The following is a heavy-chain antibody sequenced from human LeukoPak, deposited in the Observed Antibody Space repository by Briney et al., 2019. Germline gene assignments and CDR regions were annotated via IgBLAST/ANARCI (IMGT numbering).Heavy chain of an antibody. CDR2: IYTSGST. V-gene: IGHV4-4*09. CDR1: GGSISSYY. CDR3: ASWGTGFDY. J-gene: IGHJ4*02. D-gene: IGHD7-27*01. Sequence: SETLSLTCTASGGSISSYYWSWIRQPPGKGLEWIGYIYTSGSTNYNPSLKSRVTISVDTSKNQFSLKLSSVTAADTAVYYCASWGTGFDYWGQGTLVTVSS.